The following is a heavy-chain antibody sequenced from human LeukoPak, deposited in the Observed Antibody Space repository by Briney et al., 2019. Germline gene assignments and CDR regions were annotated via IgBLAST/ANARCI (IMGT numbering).Heavy chain of an antibody. CDR1: GGSISSSSYY. Sequence: SETLSLTCTVSGGSISSSSYYWGWIRQPPGKGLEWIGSIYYSGSTYYHPSLKSRVTISVDTSKNQFSLKLSSVSAADTAVYYCARGLPSFDYWGQGTLVTVSS. V-gene: IGHV4-39*01. D-gene: IGHD2-15*01. J-gene: IGHJ4*02. CDR2: IYYSGST. CDR3: ARGLPSFDY.